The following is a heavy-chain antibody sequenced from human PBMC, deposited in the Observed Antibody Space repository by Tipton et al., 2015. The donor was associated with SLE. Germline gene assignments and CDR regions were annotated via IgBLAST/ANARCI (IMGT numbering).Heavy chain of an antibody. Sequence: TLSLTCTVSDGSISSSNYYWGWIRQPPGKGLEWIGSIFYTGSTYYNPSLKSRVSFSIDTTKNQFSLKLNSVTAADTDVYYCARRHYRGPSDTWGPGTLVTVSP. CDR1: DGSISSSNYY. CDR2: IFYTGST. CDR3: ARRHYRGPSDT. V-gene: IGHV4-39*07. D-gene: IGHD3-10*01. J-gene: IGHJ5*02.